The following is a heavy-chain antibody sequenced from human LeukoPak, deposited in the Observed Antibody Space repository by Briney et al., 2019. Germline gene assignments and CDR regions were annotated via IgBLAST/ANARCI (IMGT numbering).Heavy chain of an antibody. D-gene: IGHD3-10*01. Sequence: SETLPLTCTVSVGSISSYYWSWIRQPPGKGLEWIGYIYYSGSTNYNPSLKSRVTISIDTSKNRFSLKLSSVTAADTAIYYCASHYGSGFDYWGQGTLVTVSS. J-gene: IGHJ4*02. V-gene: IGHV4-59*01. CDR1: VGSISSYY. CDR3: ASHYGSGFDY. CDR2: IYYSGST.